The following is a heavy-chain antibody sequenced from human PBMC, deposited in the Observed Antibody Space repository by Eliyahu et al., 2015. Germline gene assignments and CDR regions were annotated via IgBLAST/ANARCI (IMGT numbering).Heavy chain of an antibody. CDR1: XFTFSSYA. J-gene: IGHJ4*02. CDR3: AKRGVTTSEPSDY. CDR2: ISNTGIST. D-gene: IGHD4-17*01. V-gene: IGHV3-23*04. Sequence: EVXLVNSGGGLVQPGGSLXLSCAASXFTFSSYAMSWVXQAPGKGLAWVSAISNTGISTYXAXSVKGRFXISRDNSKNTLYLQMNSLRAEDTAVYYCAKRGVTTSEPSDYWGQGTLVTVSS.